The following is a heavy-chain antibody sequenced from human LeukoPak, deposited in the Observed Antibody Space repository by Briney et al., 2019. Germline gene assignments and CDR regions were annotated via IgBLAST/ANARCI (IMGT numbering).Heavy chain of an antibody. V-gene: IGHV4-34*01. J-gene: IGHJ4*02. CDR1: GGSFSGYY. Sequence: SETLSLTCAVYGGSFSGYYWSWIRQPPGKGLEWIGEINHSGSTNYNPSLKSRVTISVDTSKNQFSLKLSSVTAADTAVYYCARGNGSAVAGTPVFDYWGQGTLVTVSS. CDR2: INHSGST. CDR3: ARGNGSAVAGTPVFDY. D-gene: IGHD6-19*01.